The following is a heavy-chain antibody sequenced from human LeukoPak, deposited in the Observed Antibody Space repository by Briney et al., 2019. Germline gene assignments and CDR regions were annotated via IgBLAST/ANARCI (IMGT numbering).Heavy chain of an antibody. J-gene: IGHJ4*02. D-gene: IGHD3-10*01. V-gene: IGHV3-48*01. CDR2: ISSSSSTI. CDR1: GFTFSSYS. Sequence: GGSLRLSCAASGFTFSSYSTNWVRQAPGKGLEWVSYISSSSSTIYYADSVKGRFTISRDNAKNSLYLQMNSLRAEDTAVYYCAYQGEFRAFDYWGQGTLVTVSS. CDR3: AYQGEFRAFDY.